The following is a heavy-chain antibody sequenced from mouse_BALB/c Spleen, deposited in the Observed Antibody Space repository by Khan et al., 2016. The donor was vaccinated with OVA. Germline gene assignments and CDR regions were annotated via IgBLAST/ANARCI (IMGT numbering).Heavy chain of an antibody. CDR3: AGWATWYFDV. CDR1: GYTFTNYW. CDR2: IYPGGYFT. V-gene: IGHV1-63*02. D-gene: IGHD3-1*01. Sequence: VKLQESGGEVVRPGTSVKISCKASGYTFTNYWLGWIRQRPGHGLEWIGDIYPGGYFTNYNEQFKDKATLTVDTSSTTAHWQLSSLTSEDSSVYFCAGWATWYFDVWGAGTTVTVSS. J-gene: IGHJ1*01.